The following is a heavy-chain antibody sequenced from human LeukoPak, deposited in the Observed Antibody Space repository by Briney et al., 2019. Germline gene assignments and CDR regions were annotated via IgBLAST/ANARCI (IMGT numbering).Heavy chain of an antibody. CDR2: MNPNSNNT. CDR3: ARGPISSGSYFDFYYYYRMDV. V-gene: IGHV1-8*01. J-gene: IGHJ6*02. D-gene: IGHD3-10*01. CDR1: GYTLTELS. Sequence: ASVKVSCKVSGYTLTELSMHWVRQAPGKGLEWMGWMNPNSNNTGYAQKFQGRVTMTRNTSISTAYMELSSLSSEDTAVYFCARGPISSGSYFDFYYYYRMDVWGQGTTVTVSS.